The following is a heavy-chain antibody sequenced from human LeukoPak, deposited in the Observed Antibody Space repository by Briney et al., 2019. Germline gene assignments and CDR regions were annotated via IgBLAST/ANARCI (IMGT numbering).Heavy chain of an antibody. CDR2: IGGSGDNK. V-gene: IGHV3-23*01. CDR3: AKDRVDWGAYDM. J-gene: IGHJ3*02. Sequence: GGSLRLSCSASEFTFRSYDMTWVRQVPGKGPEWVSSIGGSGDNKYYADSVKGRFTISRDNYQKTLNLQMNSLRVEDTAIYYCAKDRVDWGAYDMWGQGTMVTVSS. CDR1: EFTFRSYD. D-gene: IGHD3-16*01.